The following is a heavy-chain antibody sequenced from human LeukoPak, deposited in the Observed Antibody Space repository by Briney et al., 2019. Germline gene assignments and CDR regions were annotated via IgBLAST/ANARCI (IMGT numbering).Heavy chain of an antibody. CDR3: ARGVYGDHLFDY. V-gene: IGHV4-59*01. CDR1: GGSISSYY. Sequence: PSETLSLTCTGSGGSISSYYWSWIRQPPGKGLEWIGYIYYSGSTNYNPSLKSRVTISVDTSKNQFSLKLSSVTAADTAVYYCARGVYGDHLFDYWGQGTLVTVSS. J-gene: IGHJ4*02. CDR2: IYYSGST. D-gene: IGHD4-17*01.